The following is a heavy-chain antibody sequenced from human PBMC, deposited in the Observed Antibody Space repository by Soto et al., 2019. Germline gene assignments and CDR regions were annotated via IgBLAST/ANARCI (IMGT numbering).Heavy chain of an antibody. CDR3: GGVGRGIRGVKASYSYGMAV. D-gene: IGHD3-10*01. CDR2: ISSSSSYT. Sequence: QVQLVESGGGLVKPGGSLRLSCAASGFTFSDYYMSWIRQAPGKGLEWVSYISSSSSYTNYADSVKGRFTISRDNAKNSRYLQRNSRGAEATAVNYCGGVGRGIRGVKASYSYGMAVWGKGTTSPSPQ. CDR1: GFTFSDYY. J-gene: IGHJ6*04. V-gene: IGHV3-11*06.